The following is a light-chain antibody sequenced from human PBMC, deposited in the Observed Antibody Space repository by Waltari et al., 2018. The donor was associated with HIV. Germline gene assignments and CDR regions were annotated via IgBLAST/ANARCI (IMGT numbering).Light chain of an antibody. CDR1: LRTSY. V-gene: IGLV3-19*01. CDR2: DKN. J-gene: IGLJ1*01. Sequence: LRTSYAAWYQQKPGRAPVLVVYDKNNRPAGIPDRFSGSRSGNTASLTITGTQAEDEADYYCNSRDSSGNSYVFGAGTKVSVL. CDR3: NSRDSSGNSYV.